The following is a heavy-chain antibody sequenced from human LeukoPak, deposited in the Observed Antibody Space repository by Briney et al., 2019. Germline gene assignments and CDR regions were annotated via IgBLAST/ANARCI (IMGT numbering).Heavy chain of an antibody. D-gene: IGHD4-17*01. CDR3: ARVRYGELDV. Sequence: GGSLRLSCSPSGFTFSSYAMSWVRQAPRKGLEWVSSRSGSGGSTYYADSVKGRFTISRDDSKNTLYLQMNSLRAEDTAVYYCARVRYGELDVWGQGTTVTVSS. J-gene: IGHJ6*02. V-gene: IGHV3-23*01. CDR2: RSGSGGST. CDR1: GFTFSSYA.